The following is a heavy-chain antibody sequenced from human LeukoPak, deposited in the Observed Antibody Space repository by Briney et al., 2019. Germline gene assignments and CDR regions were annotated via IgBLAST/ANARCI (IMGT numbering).Heavy chain of an antibody. J-gene: IGHJ3*02. V-gene: IGHV1-2*02. CDR3: ARDRAGSWPVDVFDM. D-gene: IGHD1-26*01. Sequence: GASVTVSCKASGYTFTVYYIHWVGQAPGQGLEWMGWINPKSGGTKYAQKFQGRITITRDTAISTAYMELTRLTSDDTAMYYCARDRAGSWPVDVFDMWGQGTMVTVSS. CDR1: GYTFTVYY. CDR2: INPKSGGT.